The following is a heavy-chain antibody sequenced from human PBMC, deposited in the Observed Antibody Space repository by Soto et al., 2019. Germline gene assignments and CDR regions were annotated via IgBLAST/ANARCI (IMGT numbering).Heavy chain of an antibody. V-gene: IGHV3-48*01. J-gene: IGHJ4*02. CDR3: ARVAYYYDSSGYFY. D-gene: IGHD3-22*01. CDR1: GFTFSRYD. CDR2: ISSSGSTI. Sequence: GGSLRLSCAASGFTFSRYDMNWVRQAPGKGLEWVSYISSSGSTIYYADSVKGRFTISRDNAKNSLYLQMNSLRAEDTAVYYCARVAYYYDSSGYFYWGQGTLVTVSS.